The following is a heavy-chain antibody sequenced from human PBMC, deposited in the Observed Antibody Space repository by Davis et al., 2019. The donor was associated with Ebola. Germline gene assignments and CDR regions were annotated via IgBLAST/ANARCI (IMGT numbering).Heavy chain of an antibody. D-gene: IGHD2-15*01. CDR1: GVTVRSNY. V-gene: IGHV3-53*01. CDR2: IYGGGNT. CDR3: ARDRDCSGGSCYHSGDAFDI. J-gene: IGHJ3*02. Sequence: GESLKISCAASGVTVRSNYMSWVRQAPGKGLEWVSVIYGGGNTYYADSVKGRFTISRDNSKNTLYLQMNSLRVEDTAVYYCARDRDCSGGSCYHSGDAFDIWGQGTMVTVSS.